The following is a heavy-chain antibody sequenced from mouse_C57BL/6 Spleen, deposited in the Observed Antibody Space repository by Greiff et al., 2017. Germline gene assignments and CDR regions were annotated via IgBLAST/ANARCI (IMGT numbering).Heavy chain of an antibody. V-gene: IGHV14-4*01. CDR1: GFNIKDDY. D-gene: IGHD6-1*01. CDR3: TTGPLGDAMDY. CDR2: IDPENGDT. J-gene: IGHJ4*01. Sequence: VQLQQSGAELVRPGASVKLSCTASGFNIKDDYMHWVKQRPEQGLEWIGWIDPENGDTEYASKFQGKATITADTSSNTAYLQLSSLTSEDTAVYYCTTGPLGDAMDYWGQGTSVTVSS.